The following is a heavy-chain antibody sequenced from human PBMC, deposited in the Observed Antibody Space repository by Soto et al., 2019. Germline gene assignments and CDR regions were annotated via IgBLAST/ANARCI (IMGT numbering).Heavy chain of an antibody. D-gene: IGHD3-10*01. CDR2: ISGSTGNT. J-gene: IGHJ4*02. V-gene: IGHV3-23*01. CDR3: AKDSRAGSDYFSHFDY. CDR1: GFTFNDYV. Sequence: EVHLLDSGGGLVQPGGSLRLSCAASGFTFNDYVMSWVRQAPGKGLEWVSTISGSTGNTYYADSVKGRFTISRDNSKNTLYLQMNSLRAEDTAVYYCAKDSRAGSDYFSHFDYWGQGTLVTVSS.